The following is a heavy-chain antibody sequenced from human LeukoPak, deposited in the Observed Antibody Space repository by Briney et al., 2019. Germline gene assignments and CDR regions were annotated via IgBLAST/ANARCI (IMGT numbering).Heavy chain of an antibody. CDR2: ISGSSTYI. D-gene: IGHD3-10*02. CDR3: ARDQRYYVPDY. CDR1: GFIFSRYS. Sequence: GGTLRLSCAASGFIFSRYSMNWVRQAPGKGLEWVSYISGSSTYIYYADSVKGRFTISRDNAKNTLYLEMDSLRAEDTAVYYCARDQRYYVPDYWGQGALVTVSS. J-gene: IGHJ4*02. V-gene: IGHV3-21*05.